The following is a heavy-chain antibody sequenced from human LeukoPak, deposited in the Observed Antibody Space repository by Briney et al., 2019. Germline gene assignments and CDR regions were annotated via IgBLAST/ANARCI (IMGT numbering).Heavy chain of an antibody. CDR3: ARATIVGAMGGAYFDY. V-gene: IGHV1-18*01. J-gene: IGHJ4*02. CDR1: GYTFTSYG. D-gene: IGHD1-26*01. Sequence: ASVKVSCKTSGYTFTSYGISWVRQAPGQGLEWMGWISAYNGNTNYAQKLQGRVTMTTDTSTSTAYMELRSLRSDDTAVYYCARATIVGAMGGAYFDYWGQGTLVTVSS. CDR2: ISAYNGNT.